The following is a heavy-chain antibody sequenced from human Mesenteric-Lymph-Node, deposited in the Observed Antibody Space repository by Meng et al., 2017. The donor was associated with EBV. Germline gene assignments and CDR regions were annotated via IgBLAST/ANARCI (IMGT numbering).Heavy chain of an antibody. D-gene: IGHD4-17*01. CDR1: GGSIRSSNW. V-gene: IGHV4-4*02. Sequence: QGRLQESGPGLVKPSGTLSLTCAVSGGSIRSSNWWSWVRQPPGKGLEWIGEIYHSGRTSYNPSLKSRVSLSVEKSKNHFSLNLSSVTAADTAVYYCARVTVTGGYYFDYWGQGSLVTVSS. CDR2: IYHSGRT. CDR3: ARVTVTGGYYFDY. J-gene: IGHJ4*02.